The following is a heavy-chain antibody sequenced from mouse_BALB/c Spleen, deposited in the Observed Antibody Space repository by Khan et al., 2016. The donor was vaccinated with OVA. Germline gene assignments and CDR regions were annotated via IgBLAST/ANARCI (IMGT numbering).Heavy chain of an antibody. CDR3: TRSGYGTLAY. V-gene: IGHV1S81*02. CDR1: GYTFTSYY. Sequence: QIPLVQSGAELVKPGASVKLSCKASGYTFTSYYMYWVKQRPGQGLEWIGEINPSDGDTNFNEKFKSKATLTVDKSSSTVYMQLSSLTSEDSAVYYCTRSGYGTLAYWGQGTLVTVSA. CDR2: INPSDGDT. D-gene: IGHD2-1*01. J-gene: IGHJ3*01.